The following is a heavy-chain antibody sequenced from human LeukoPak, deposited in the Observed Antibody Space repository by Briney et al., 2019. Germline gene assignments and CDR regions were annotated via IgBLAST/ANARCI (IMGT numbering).Heavy chain of an antibody. Sequence: GGSLRLSCAASGFSFSAYWMTWVRQAPGTGLEWVANMNPAGSGTYYVDPVKGRFSISRDNAKNLVYLQMNSLRAEDTAVYHCARFGYVAAVDVWGQGTPVTVSS. V-gene: IGHV3-7*01. J-gene: IGHJ4*02. CDR3: ARFGYVAAVDV. D-gene: IGHD2-15*01. CDR1: GFSFSAYW. CDR2: MNPAGSGT.